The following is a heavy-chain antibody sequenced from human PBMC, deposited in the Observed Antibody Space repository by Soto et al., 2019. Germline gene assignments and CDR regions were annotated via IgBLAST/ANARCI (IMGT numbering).Heavy chain of an antibody. J-gene: IGHJ4*02. CDR2: ISGSGGST. CDR3: AKDSNGDCLDRRGYYRLRDEN. Sequence: EVQLLESGGGLLQPGGSLRLSCAASGFTFSNYAMSWVRQAPGKGLEWVSAISGSGGSTYYADSLKGRFTISRDNSKNALDLQMNSLRAEDTAVYYCAKDSNGDCLDRRGYYRLRDENWGQGTLVTVSS. D-gene: IGHD3-22*01. CDR1: GFTFSNYA. V-gene: IGHV3-23*01.